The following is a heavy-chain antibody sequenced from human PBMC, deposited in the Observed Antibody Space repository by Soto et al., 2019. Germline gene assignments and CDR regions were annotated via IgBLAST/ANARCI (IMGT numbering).Heavy chain of an antibody. CDR2: IYYSGST. CDR3: ARTRAVWFDP. Sequence: SETLSLTCTVSGGSISSSSYYWGWIRQPPGKGLEWIGSIYYSGSTYYNPSLKSRVTISVDTSKNQFSLKLSSVTAADTAVYYCARTRAVWFDPWGQGTLVTVAS. V-gene: IGHV4-39*01. D-gene: IGHD6-19*01. CDR1: GGSISSSSYY. J-gene: IGHJ5*02.